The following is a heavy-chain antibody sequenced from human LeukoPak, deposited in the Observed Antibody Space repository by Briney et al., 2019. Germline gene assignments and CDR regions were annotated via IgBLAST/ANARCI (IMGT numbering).Heavy chain of an antibody. D-gene: IGHD3-9*01. V-gene: IGHV3-11*06. CDR1: GFTFSDYY. Sequence: GGSLRLSCAASGFTFSDYYMSWIRQAPGKGLEWVSYISSSSSYTNYADSVKGRFTISRDNAKNSLYLQMNSLRAEDTAVYYCARAPYYDILTGSHSDYWGQGTLVTVSS. J-gene: IGHJ4*02. CDR3: ARAPYYDILTGSHSDY. CDR2: ISSSSSYT.